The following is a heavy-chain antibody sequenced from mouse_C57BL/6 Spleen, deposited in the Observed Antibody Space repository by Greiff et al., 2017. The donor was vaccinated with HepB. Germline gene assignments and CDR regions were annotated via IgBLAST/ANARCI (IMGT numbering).Heavy chain of an antibody. J-gene: IGHJ3*01. CDR1: GYTFTSYG. D-gene: IGHD2-5*01. Sequence: QVQLKQSGAELARPGASVKLSCKASGYTFTSYGISWVKQRTGQGLEWIGEIYPRSGNTYYNEKFKGKATLTADKSSSTAYMELRSLTSEDSAVYFCARSTYSNYSWFAYWGQGTLVTVSA. V-gene: IGHV1-81*01. CDR2: IYPRSGNT. CDR3: ARSTYSNYSWFAY.